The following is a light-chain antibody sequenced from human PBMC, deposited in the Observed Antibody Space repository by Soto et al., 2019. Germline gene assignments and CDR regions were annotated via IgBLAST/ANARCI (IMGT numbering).Light chain of an antibody. CDR1: QIVSRH. J-gene: IGKJ2*01. CDR2: DIS. Sequence: EIVLTQSPATVSLSPGERATLSCRASQIVSRHLAWYQQKPGQAPSLLIYDISNRDTGVPARFSGSGSGTDFTLTISSLEPEDSAVYYCQQRNNWPPNTFGQGTKLEIK. V-gene: IGKV3-11*01. CDR3: QQRNNWPPNT.